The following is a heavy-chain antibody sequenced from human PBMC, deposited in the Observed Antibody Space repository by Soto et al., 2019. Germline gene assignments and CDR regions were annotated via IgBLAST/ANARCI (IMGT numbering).Heavy chain of an antibody. CDR3: ARVLGVRGVIITDAFDI. CDR1: GGSISSGGYY. CDR2: IYYSGST. V-gene: IGHV4-31*03. D-gene: IGHD3-10*01. J-gene: IGHJ3*02. Sequence: SETLSLTCTVSGGSISSGGYYWSWIRQHPGKGLEWIGYIYYSGSTYYNPSLKSRVTISVDTSKNQFSLKLSSVTAADTAVYYCARVLGVRGVIITDAFDIWGQGTMVTVSS.